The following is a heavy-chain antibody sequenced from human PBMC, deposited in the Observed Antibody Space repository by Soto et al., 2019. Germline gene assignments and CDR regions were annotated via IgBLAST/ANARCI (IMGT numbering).Heavy chain of an antibody. Sequence: SETLSLTCAVSGVSIGSDAYYWSWIRQHPGKGLEWVGFISHRGNTYYNPSLKSRVTISVDTSKNQFSLKLSSVTAADTAVYYCARDHYYDSSGYFYYYGMDVWGQGTTVTASS. CDR3: ARDHYYDSSGYFYYYGMDV. CDR2: ISHRGNT. CDR1: GVSIGSDAYY. D-gene: IGHD3-22*01. J-gene: IGHJ6*02. V-gene: IGHV4-31*11.